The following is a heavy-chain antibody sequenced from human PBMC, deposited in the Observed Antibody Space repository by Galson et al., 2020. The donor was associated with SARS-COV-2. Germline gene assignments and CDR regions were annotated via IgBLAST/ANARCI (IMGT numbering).Heavy chain of an antibody. D-gene: IGHD3-3*01. CDR3: AREGSTYYDFWSGYPPPDY. J-gene: IGHJ4*02. Sequence: SETLSLTCAVSGYSISSGYYWGWIRQPPGKGLEWIGSIYHSGSTSYNPSLKSRVTISVDTSKNQFSLKLSSVTAADTAVYYCAREGSTYYDFWSGYPPPDYWGQGTLVTVSS. CDR1: GYSISSGYY. CDR2: IYHSGST. V-gene: IGHV4-38-2*02.